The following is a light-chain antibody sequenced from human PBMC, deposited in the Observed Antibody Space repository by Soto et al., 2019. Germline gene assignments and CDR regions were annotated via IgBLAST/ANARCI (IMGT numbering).Light chain of an antibody. CDR2: GAS. Sequence: EIVLTQSPGTLSLSPGERATLSCRASQSVNSAYFAWYQQKPGQAPRLLIYGASSRATGIPDRFSGSGSGTDFTLTISRLEPEDFAVYYCQQYSDSWWTFGQGTKGEIK. J-gene: IGKJ1*01. CDR3: QQYSDSWWT. CDR1: QSVNSAY. V-gene: IGKV3-20*01.